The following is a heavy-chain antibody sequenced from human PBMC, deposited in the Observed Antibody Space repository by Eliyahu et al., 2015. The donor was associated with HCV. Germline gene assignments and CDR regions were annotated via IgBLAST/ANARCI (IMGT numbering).Heavy chain of an antibody. CDR1: GXTFSXYA. Sequence: EVQLLESGGGLVQPGGSLRLSCAASGXTFSXYAMTWVRQAPGKGLEWVSTIXGGGGTTYYADSVRGRFTISRDNSKNTLYLQVNSLRAEDTAVYYCAKGRQSYGSAYYFDYWGQGTLVTVSS. J-gene: IGHJ4*02. CDR3: AKGRQSYGSAYYFDY. D-gene: IGHD3-10*01. CDR2: IXGGGGTT. V-gene: IGHV3-23*01.